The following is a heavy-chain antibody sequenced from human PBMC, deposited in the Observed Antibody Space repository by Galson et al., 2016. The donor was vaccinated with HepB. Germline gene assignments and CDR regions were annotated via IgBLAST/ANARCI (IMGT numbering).Heavy chain of an antibody. J-gene: IGHJ3*01. CDR2: ISVSSLYFSSTYT. Sequence: SLRLSCAVSGFSVNDYYMNWIRQTPGKGLEWVANISVSSLYFSSTYTDYAESVKGRFTISRDNAENSLCLKMKSLGVEDTAVYYCARDRGAHYAGHSDAFDLWGQGTLVIVSS. CDR1: GFSVNDYY. CDR3: ARDRGAHYAGHSDAFDL. D-gene: IGHD4-23*01. V-gene: IGHV3-11*05.